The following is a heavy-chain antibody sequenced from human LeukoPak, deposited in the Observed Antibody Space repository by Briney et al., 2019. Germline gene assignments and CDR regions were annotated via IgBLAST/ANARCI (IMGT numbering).Heavy chain of an antibody. V-gene: IGHV4-38-2*01. J-gene: IGHJ4*02. Sequence: SETLSLTCVVSGYSISSGYYWGLIRQPPGKGLEWIGSIYHSGGTYYNPSLKSRVTISVDTSKNQFSLKMSSVTAADTAVYYCASSGGYYSFDYWGQGTLVTVSS. CDR1: GYSISSGYY. CDR3: ASSGGYYSFDY. CDR2: IYHSGGT. D-gene: IGHD3-3*01.